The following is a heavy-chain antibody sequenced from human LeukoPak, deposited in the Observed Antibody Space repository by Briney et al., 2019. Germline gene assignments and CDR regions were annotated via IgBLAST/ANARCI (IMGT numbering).Heavy chain of an antibody. J-gene: IGHJ4*02. CDR2: IIPILGIA. CDR1: GGAFSSYT. Sequence: SVKVSCKASGGAFSSYTISWVRQAPGQGLEWMGRIIPILGIANYAQKFQGRVTITADKSTSTAYMELSSLRSEDTAVYYCASAIIAARPDYFDYWGQGTLVTVSS. CDR3: ASAIIAARPDYFDY. D-gene: IGHD6-6*01. V-gene: IGHV1-69*02.